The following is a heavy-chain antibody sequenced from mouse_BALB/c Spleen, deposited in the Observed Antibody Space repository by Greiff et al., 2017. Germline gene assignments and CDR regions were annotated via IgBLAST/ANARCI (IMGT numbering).Heavy chain of an antibody. J-gene: IGHJ3*01. V-gene: IGHV2-2*02. D-gene: IGHD2-4*01. CDR2: IWSGGST. Sequence: VKLMESGPGLVQPSQSLSITCTVSGFSLTSYGVHWVRQSPGKGLEWLGVIWSGGSTDYNAAFISRLSISKDNSKSQVFFKMNSLQANDTAIYYCARTYYDYDEGFAYWGQGTLVTVSA. CDR3: ARTYYDYDEGFAY. CDR1: GFSLTSYG.